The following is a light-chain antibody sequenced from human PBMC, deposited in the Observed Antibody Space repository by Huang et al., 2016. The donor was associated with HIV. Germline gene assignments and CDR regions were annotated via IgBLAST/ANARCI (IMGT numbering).Light chain of an antibody. CDR1: QSVRSN. V-gene: IGKV3-15*01. CDR3: QQYDNWPPFT. J-gene: IGKJ3*01. CDR2: DVS. Sequence: EIVMTQSPGTLSVSPGERATLSCRASQSVRSNLAWYQQKPGQAPRLLIYDVSTRATGVPARCSGSGSGTQCTLSISSLQSEDFAVYYCQQYDNWPPFTFGPGTKVDIK.